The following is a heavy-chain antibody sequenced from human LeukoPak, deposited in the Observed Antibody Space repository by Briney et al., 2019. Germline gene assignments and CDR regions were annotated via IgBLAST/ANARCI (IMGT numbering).Heavy chain of an antibody. CDR2: IYHSGST. J-gene: IGHJ6*03. Sequence: SETLSLTCTVSGGSISSSSYYWGWIRQPPGKGLEWIGSIYHSGSTYYNPSLKSRVTISVDTSKNQFSLKLSSVTAADTAVYYCARPSGYYYYMDVWGKGTTVTVSS. D-gene: IGHD3-10*01. CDR3: ARPSGYYYYMDV. CDR1: GGSISSSSYY. V-gene: IGHV4-39*07.